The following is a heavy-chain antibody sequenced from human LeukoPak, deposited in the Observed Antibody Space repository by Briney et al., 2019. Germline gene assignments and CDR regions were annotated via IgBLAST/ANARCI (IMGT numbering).Heavy chain of an antibody. V-gene: IGHV3-64*01. CDR2: ISSNGGST. CDR3: AKAEAARNGEGDYYYYYMDV. D-gene: IGHD6-6*01. CDR1: GFTFSSYA. J-gene: IGHJ6*03. Sequence: GGSLRLSCAASGFTFSSYAMHWVRQAPGKGLEYVSAISSNGGSTYYANSVKGRFTISRDNSKNTLYLQMNSLRAEDTAVYYCAKAEAARNGEGDYYYYYMDVWGKGTTVTVSS.